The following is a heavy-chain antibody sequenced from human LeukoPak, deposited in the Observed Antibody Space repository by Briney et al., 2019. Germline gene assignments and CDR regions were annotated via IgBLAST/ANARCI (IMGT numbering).Heavy chain of an antibody. D-gene: IGHD3-22*01. CDR3: SYDSSGYLHY. CDR2: ISAYNGNT. Sequence: ASVKVSCKASGYTFTSYGISWVRQAPGQGVEWMGGISAYNGNTNYAQKLQGRVTMPTDTSTSTAYMELRVLRSDDTAVYYCSYDSSGYLHYWGQGTMVTVSS. V-gene: IGHV1-18*01. J-gene: IGHJ4*02. CDR1: GYTFTSYG.